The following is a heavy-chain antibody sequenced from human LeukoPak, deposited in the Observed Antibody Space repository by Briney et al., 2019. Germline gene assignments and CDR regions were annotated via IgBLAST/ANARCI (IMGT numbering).Heavy chain of an antibody. J-gene: IGHJ4*02. D-gene: IGHD3-22*01. V-gene: IGHV3-11*05. CDR1: GFTFSDYH. Sequence: GGSLRLSCAASGFTFSDYHMTWIRQAPGKGLEWVSYISGSSIYTRYADSVRGRFTISRDNAKNSLYLQMNSLRAEDTALYYCVRDISGYYFDYWGQGTLVTVSS. CDR2: ISGSSIYT. CDR3: VRDISGYYFDY.